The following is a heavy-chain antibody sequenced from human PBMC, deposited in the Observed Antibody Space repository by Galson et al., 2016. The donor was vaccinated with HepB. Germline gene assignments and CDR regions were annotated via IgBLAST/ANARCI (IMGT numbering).Heavy chain of an antibody. D-gene: IGHD1-26*01. CDR2: ISGSADGT. CDR1: GFTFSNYA. V-gene: IGHV3-23*01. J-gene: IGHJ4*02. Sequence: SLRLSCAGSGFTFSNYAMTRVRQAPGKGLEWVSAISGSADGTYYADSVKGRFTISRDNSKNTLFLQMNSLRAEDTAVSYCAKGLGPTEYYFDDWGQGTLVTVSS. CDR3: AKGLGPTEYYFDD.